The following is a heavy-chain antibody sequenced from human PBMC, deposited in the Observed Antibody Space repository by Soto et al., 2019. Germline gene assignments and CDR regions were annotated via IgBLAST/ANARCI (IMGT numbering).Heavy chain of an antibody. Sequence: SEALSLTCTVSVGSISSYYWTWIRQSPGKGLEWIGCSYYSGSTSYNPSLRSRVTISIDTSKTQFSLRLRSVTAADTAVYYCARRQNWNNLFDTWGQGTLVTVSS. CDR2: SYYSGST. V-gene: IGHV4-59*08. CDR1: VGSISSYY. J-gene: IGHJ5*02. D-gene: IGHD1-1*01. CDR3: ARRQNWNNLFDT.